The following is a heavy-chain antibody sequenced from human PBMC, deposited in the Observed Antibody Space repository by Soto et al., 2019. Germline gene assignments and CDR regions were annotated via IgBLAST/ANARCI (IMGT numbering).Heavy chain of an antibody. V-gene: IGHV5-10-1*01. D-gene: IGHD2-21*01. CDR2: IDPSDSYT. CDR3: ACPRQDYGGQDYDY. CDR1: GYTFTTYW. Sequence: PGESLKISCQGSGYTFTTYWITWVRQMPGRGLEWMGRIDPSDSYTNYSPSFQGHVTISADKSTNTAYLEWRSLKASDSAIYYCACPRQDYGGQDYDYWGQGTLVTVSS. J-gene: IGHJ4*02.